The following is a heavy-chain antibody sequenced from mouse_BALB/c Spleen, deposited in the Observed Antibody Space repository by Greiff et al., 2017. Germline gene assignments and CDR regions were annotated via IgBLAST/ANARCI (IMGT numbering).Heavy chain of an antibody. D-gene: IGHD2-1*01. CDR2: IDTSDSYT. Sequence: QVQLKQPGAELVMPGASVKMSCKASGYTFTDYWMHWVKQRPGQGLEWIGAIDTSDSYTSYNQKFKGKATLTVDESSSTAYMQLSSLTSEDSAVYYCARNGNFDYWGQGTTLTVSS. CDR1: GYTFTDYW. V-gene: IGHV1-69*01. J-gene: IGHJ2*01. CDR3: ARNGNFDY.